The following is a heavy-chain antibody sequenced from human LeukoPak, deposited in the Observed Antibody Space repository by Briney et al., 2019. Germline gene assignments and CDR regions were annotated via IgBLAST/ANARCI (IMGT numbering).Heavy chain of an antibody. D-gene: IGHD1-1*01. V-gene: IGHV1-2*02. CDR2: INPNSGGT. Sequence: ASVKASCKASGYTFTGYYMHWVRQAPGQGLEWMGWINPNSGGTNYAHKFQGRVTMTRDTSISTAYMELSRLRSDDTAVYYCARIVGLEEDWFDPWGQGTLVTVSS. CDR1: GYTFTGYY. J-gene: IGHJ5*02. CDR3: ARIVGLEEDWFDP.